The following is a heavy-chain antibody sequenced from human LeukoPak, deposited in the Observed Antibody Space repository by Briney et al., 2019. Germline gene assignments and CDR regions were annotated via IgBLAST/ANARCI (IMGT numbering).Heavy chain of an antibody. CDR2: IYSSGST. CDR1: GGSISGYY. Sequence: SETLSLTCTVSGGSISGYYWSWIRQPPGKGLEWIGYIYSSGSTNYNPSLKSRVTISVDTSKSQFSLRLNSVTAADTAMYYCARGIGCSSTSCYTSNWFDPWGQGTLVTVSS. D-gene: IGHD2-2*02. CDR3: ARGIGCSSTSCYTSNWFDP. V-gene: IGHV4-59*12. J-gene: IGHJ5*02.